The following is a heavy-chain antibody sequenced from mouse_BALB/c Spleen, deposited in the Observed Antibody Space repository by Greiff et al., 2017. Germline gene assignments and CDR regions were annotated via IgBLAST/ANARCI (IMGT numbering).Heavy chain of an antibody. CDR3: ARGDYGFWFAY. CDR1: GFNIKDTY. Sequence: VQLQQSGAELVKPGASVKLSCTASGFNIKDTYMHWVKQRPEQGLEWIGRIDPADGNTKYDPKFQGKATITADTSSNTAYLQLSSLTSEDTAVYYCARGDYGFWFAYWGQGTLVTVSA. CDR2: IDPADGNT. D-gene: IGHD2-2*01. J-gene: IGHJ3*01. V-gene: IGHV14-3*02.